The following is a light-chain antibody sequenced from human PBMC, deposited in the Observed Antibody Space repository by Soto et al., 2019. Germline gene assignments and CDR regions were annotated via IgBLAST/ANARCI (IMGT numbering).Light chain of an antibody. J-gene: IGKJ1*01. CDR1: QSVSIIY. CDR3: KQYGRSTTWK. Sequence: IFLTQSPFTLSLSPGERSTLSCRASQSVSIIYLAWYQQKPGQAPRLLIYGASSRATGIPDRFSGSGSGTAFTINISRMEPEDFEVYYCKQYGRSTTWKSGQGTKLDIK. CDR2: GAS. V-gene: IGKV3-20*01.